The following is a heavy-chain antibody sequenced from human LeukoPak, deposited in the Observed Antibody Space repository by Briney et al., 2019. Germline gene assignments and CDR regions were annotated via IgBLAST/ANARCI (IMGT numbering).Heavy chain of an antibody. CDR2: MNPNSGNT. Sequence: ASVKVSCKASGYTFTSYDINWVRQATGQGLEWMGWMNPNSGNTGYAQKFQGRVTMTRNTSISTAYMELSSLRSEDTAVYYCARVRGPVVPAATDGGGANYYYYYMDVWGKGTTVTISS. V-gene: IGHV1-8*01. CDR3: ARVRGPVVPAATDGGGANYYYYYMDV. CDR1: GYTFTSYD. D-gene: IGHD2-2*01. J-gene: IGHJ6*03.